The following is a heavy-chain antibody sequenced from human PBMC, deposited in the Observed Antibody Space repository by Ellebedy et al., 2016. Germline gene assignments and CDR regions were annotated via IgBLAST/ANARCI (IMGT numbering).Heavy chain of an antibody. CDR2: ISYDGSNK. V-gene: IGHV3-30*18. D-gene: IGHD3-3*01. Sequence: GGSLRLXXAASGFTFSSYGMHWVRQAPGKGLEWVAVISYDGSNKYYADSVKGRFTISRDNSKNTLYLQMNSLRAEDTAVYYCAKESHYDFWSGYYRGLNYMDVWGKGTTVTVSS. CDR3: AKESHYDFWSGYYRGLNYMDV. J-gene: IGHJ6*03. CDR1: GFTFSSYG.